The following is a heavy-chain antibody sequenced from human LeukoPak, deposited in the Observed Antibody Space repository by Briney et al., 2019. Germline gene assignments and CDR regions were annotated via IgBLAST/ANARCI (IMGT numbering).Heavy chain of an antibody. CDR1: GFTFSSYE. Sequence: GGSLRLSCAASGFTFSSYEMNWVRQAPGKGLEWVSYISSSGSTIYYADSVKGRFTISRDNAKNTLYLQMNSLRAEDTAVYYCARGYTYGGIDYWGQGTLVTVSS. D-gene: IGHD5-18*01. CDR2: ISSSGSTI. J-gene: IGHJ4*02. V-gene: IGHV3-48*03. CDR3: ARGYTYGGIDY.